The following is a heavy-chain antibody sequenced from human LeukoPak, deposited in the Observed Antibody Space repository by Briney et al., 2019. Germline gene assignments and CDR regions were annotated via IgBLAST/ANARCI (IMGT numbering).Heavy chain of an antibody. CDR1: GGSFSGYY. CDR3: ARGRFRSSLGY. V-gene: IGHV4-34*01. D-gene: IGHD6-19*01. CDR2: INHSGST. J-gene: IGHJ4*02. Sequence: SETLSLTCAVYGGSFSGYYWNWIRQPPGKGLEWIGEINHSGSTNYNPSLKSRVTISVDTSKNQFSLKLSSVTAADTAVYYCARGRFRSSLGYWGQGTLVTVSS.